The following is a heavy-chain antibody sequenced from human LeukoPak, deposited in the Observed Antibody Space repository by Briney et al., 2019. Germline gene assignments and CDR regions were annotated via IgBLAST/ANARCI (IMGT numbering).Heavy chain of an antibody. Sequence: SETLSLTCTVSGASISTYYWSWIRQSPGTGLEWIGYLYSRGSPNYNPSLKRRVTISVDTSKNHFSLTLSSVTAADTAVYYCARLQPNSGEWAFDIWGQGTMVTVSS. J-gene: IGHJ3*02. CDR1: GASISTYY. CDR3: ARLQPNSGEWAFDI. CDR2: LYSRGSP. V-gene: IGHV4-59*01. D-gene: IGHD1-1*01.